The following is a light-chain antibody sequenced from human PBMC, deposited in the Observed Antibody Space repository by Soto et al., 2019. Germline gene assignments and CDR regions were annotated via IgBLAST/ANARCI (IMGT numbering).Light chain of an antibody. J-gene: IGKJ1*01. Sequence: IVMTQSPGTLALSPGESLTLSWKASQSVSSSYLAWHQQKPGQAPRLRIYGASSRATGIPDRLSGSGSGTDFTLTISRMEHEDFAVYYCQQYGSSGTFGQGTKVDIK. CDR1: QSVSSSY. CDR3: QQYGSSGT. V-gene: IGKV3-20*01. CDR2: GAS.